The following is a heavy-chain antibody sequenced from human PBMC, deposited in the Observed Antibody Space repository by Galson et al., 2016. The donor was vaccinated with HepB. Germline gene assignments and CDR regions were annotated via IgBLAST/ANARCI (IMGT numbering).Heavy chain of an antibody. V-gene: IGHV3-23*01. D-gene: IGHD3-16*01. CDR3: AKLEGFHYDYYSKDY. Sequence: SLRLSCAASGFTFSSYAMSWVRQAPGKGLEWVSAISGSGGSTYHADSVKGRFTISRDNSKNTLYLQMNSLRAEDTAVFYCAKLEGFHYDYYSKDYWGQGTLVTVSS. J-gene: IGHJ4*02. CDR2: ISGSGGST. CDR1: GFTFSSYA.